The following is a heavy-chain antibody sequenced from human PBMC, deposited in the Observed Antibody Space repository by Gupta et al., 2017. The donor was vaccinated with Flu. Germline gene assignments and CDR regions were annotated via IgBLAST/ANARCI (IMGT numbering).Heavy chain of an antibody. Sequence: EVQLLESGGGLVRPGGSLRLSCAASGFSFTTYTFNWVRQAPGKGLGWLASISRSSGYIYYADSVRGRFTISRDNSEASLYLEMNSLRDEDTALYYCARLGGSGTSFHYFYGLDVWGRGTAVTVSS. CDR1: GFSFTTYT. CDR2: ISRSSGYI. CDR3: ARLGGSGTSFHYFYGLDV. V-gene: IGHV3-21*02. J-gene: IGHJ6*02. D-gene: IGHD6-19*01.